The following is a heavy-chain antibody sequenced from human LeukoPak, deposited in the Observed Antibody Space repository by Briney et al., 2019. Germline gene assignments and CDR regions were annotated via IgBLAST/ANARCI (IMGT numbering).Heavy chain of an antibody. D-gene: IGHD6-13*01. J-gene: IGHJ3*02. CDR1: GGTFSSYA. CDR3: ASRSAGGGLGHAFDI. Sequence: GASVKVSCKASGGTFSSYAIIWVRQAPGQGLEWMGRIIPILGIANYAQKFQGRVTITADKSTSTAYMELSSLRSEDTAVYYCASRSAGGGLGHAFDIWGQGTMVTVSS. CDR2: IIPILGIA. V-gene: IGHV1-69*04.